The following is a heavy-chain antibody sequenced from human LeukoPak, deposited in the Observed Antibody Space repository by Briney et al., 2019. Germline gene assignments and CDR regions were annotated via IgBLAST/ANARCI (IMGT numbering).Heavy chain of an antibody. D-gene: IGHD4-11*01. V-gene: IGHV4-34*01. CDR3: ARIHSNYAPHHDY. CDR2: INHSGST. Sequence: SETLSLTCAVYGGPFSGYYWSWIRQPPGKGLEWIGEINHSGSTNYNPPLKSRVTISVDTSKNQFSLKLSSVTAADTAVYYCARIHSNYAPHHDYWGQGTLVTVSS. J-gene: IGHJ4*02. CDR1: GGPFSGYY.